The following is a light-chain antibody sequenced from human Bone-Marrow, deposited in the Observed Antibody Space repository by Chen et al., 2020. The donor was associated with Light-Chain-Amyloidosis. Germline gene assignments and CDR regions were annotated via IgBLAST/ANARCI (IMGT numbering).Light chain of an antibody. CDR3: QVWDRRSDRPV. CDR2: DDS. Sequence: SYVLTQPSSVSVAPGQTATIACGGNNIGSTSVHWYQQTPGQAPLLVVYDDSDRPSGIPERLSGANSGTTATLTISRVEAGDEADYYCQVWDRRSDRPVFGGGTKLTVL. V-gene: IGLV3-21*02. CDR1: NIGSTS. J-gene: IGLJ3*02.